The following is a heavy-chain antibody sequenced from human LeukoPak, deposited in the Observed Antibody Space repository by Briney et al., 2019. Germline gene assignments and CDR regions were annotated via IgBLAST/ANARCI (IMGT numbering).Heavy chain of an antibody. CDR2: VDYSGTT. CDR3: ARTGSTVTMLYPFDH. V-gene: IGHV4-59*01. CDR1: GGSISSFY. D-gene: IGHD4-17*01. J-gene: IGHJ4*02. Sequence: SETLSLTCTVPGGSISSFYWSWIWQPPGKGLEWIGCVDYSGTTNYNPSLKSRVSISVETSKNQFSLKRSSVTAADTAVYYCARTGSTVTMLYPFDHWGQGTLVTVSS.